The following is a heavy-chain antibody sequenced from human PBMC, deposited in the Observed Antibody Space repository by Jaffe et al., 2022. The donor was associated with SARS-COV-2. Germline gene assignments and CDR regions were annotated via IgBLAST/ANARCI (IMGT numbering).Heavy chain of an antibody. CDR3: AKGASGYVFDY. CDR1: GFTFDDYS. V-gene: IGHV3-43*01. CDR2: ISWDGVST. D-gene: IGHD3-3*01. Sequence: EVQLVESGGVVVQPGGSLRLSCAASGFTFDDYSMHWVRQAPGKGLEWVSLISWDGVSTHYVDSVKGRFTISRDNSKNSLYLQMNSLRTEDTALYYCAKGASGYVFDYWGQGTLVTVSS. J-gene: IGHJ4*02.